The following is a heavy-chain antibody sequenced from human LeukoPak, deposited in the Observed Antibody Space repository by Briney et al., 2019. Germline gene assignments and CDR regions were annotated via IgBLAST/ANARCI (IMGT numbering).Heavy chain of an antibody. J-gene: IGHJ4*02. Sequence: SVKVSCKASGGTFSSYAISWVRQAPGQGLEWMGGIIPIFGTANYAQKFQGRVTITADKSTSTAYMELSSLRSEDTAVYYCARERDAIGSWVVAVSGPFDYWGQGTLVTVSS. CDR1: GGTFSSYA. V-gene: IGHV1-69*06. CDR3: ARERDAIGSWVVAVSGPFDY. D-gene: IGHD2-15*01. CDR2: IIPIFGTA.